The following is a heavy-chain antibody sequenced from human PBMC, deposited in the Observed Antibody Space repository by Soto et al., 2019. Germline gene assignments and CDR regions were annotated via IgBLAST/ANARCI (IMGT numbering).Heavy chain of an antibody. Sequence: SGTLSLTCAVYGWSFRGYYWSWISQPPGKGLEWIGEINHSGSTNYNPSLKSRVTISVDTSKNQFSLKLSSVTAADTAVYYCASGRRGYYYYGMDVWGQGTRVTVSS. CDR2: INHSGST. D-gene: IGHD1-26*01. CDR1: GWSFRGYY. V-gene: IGHV4-34*01. J-gene: IGHJ6*02. CDR3: ASGRRGYYYYGMDV.